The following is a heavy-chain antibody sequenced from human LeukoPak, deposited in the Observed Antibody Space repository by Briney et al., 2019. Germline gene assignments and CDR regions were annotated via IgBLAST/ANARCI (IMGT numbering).Heavy chain of an antibody. Sequence: GGSLRLSCAASGFTFSSYAMSWVRQAPGKGLEWVSAISGSGGSTYYADSVRGRFTISRDNSKNTLYLQMNSLRAEDTAVYYCAKDGIVGATRDYFDYWGQGTLVTVSS. CDR3: AKDGIVGATRDYFDY. J-gene: IGHJ4*02. CDR2: ISGSGGST. V-gene: IGHV3-23*01. CDR1: GFTFSSYA. D-gene: IGHD1-26*01.